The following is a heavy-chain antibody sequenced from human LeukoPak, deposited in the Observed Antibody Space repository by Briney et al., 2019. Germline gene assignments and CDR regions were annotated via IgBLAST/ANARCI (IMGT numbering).Heavy chain of an antibody. J-gene: IGHJ4*02. CDR2: IYYSGST. D-gene: IGHD3-3*01. CDR3: ASGGPRGRKEWSKRGTLDY. Sequence: PSETLSLTCTASGGSISSSSYYWGWIRQPPGKGLEWIGSIYYSGSTYYTPSLKSSVTISVDTSKNQFYLKLSSGTAADTAVDYCASGGPRGRKEWSKRGTLDYWGQGTLVTVSS. V-gene: IGHV4-39*01. CDR1: GGSISSSSYY.